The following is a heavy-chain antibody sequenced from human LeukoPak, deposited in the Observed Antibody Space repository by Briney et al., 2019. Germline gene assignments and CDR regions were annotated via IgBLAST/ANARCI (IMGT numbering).Heavy chain of an antibody. D-gene: IGHD3-22*01. CDR2: IYSPGGT. J-gene: IGHJ3*02. CDR1: GFTFSRHY. V-gene: IGHV3-53*01. CDR3: ARAPFSADSSATPPAFDI. Sequence: GGSLRLSCAASGFTFSRHYMSWVRQAPGKGVEWVSIIYSPGGTYYADSVKGRFTISRDNSKNTIYLQMNSLRVDDTAVYYCARAPFSADSSATPPAFDIWGHGTMVTVSS.